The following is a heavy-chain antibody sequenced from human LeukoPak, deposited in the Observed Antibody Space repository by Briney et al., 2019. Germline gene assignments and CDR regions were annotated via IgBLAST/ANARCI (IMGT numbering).Heavy chain of an antibody. CDR3: ARRLLTGGVTDFFDF. V-gene: IGHV3-23*01. Sequence: PGGSLRLSCAASGFTFSSHSMSWVRQPQGGGRGGVVPISPSGDSTTYRDSVKGQFTISRDNSRNRLYLQMNSLTVEDTAIYYSARRLLTGGVTDFFDFWGQGALVTVSS. CDR1: GFTFSSHS. J-gene: IGHJ4*02. CDR2: ISPSGDST. D-gene: IGHD2-21*02.